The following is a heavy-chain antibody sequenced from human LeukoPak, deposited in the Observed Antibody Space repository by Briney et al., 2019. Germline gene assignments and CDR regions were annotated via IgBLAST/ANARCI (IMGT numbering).Heavy chain of an antibody. CDR3: ARPQYYYDSSGYSYYFDY. J-gene: IGHJ4*02. CDR2: IYPGDSDT. CDR1: GYSFTSYW. D-gene: IGHD3-22*01. Sequence: RRGESLKISCKGSGYSFTSYWIGWVRQMPGKGLEWMGIIYPGDSDTRYSPSFQGQVTISADKSISTAYPQWSSLKASDTAMYYCARPQYYYDSSGYSYYFDYWGQGTLVTVSS. V-gene: IGHV5-51*01.